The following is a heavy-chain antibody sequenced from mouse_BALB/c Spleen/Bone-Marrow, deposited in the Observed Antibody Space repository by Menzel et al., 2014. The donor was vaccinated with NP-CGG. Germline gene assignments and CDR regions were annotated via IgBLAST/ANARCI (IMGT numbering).Heavy chain of an antibody. J-gene: IGHJ1*01. V-gene: IGHV3-2*02. CDR3: AGSADWYFDV. CDR2: ISYSGRS. CDR1: GYSITSDYA. Sequence: EVKLQESGPGLVKPSQSLSLTCTVTGYSITSDYAWHWIQQFPGNKLEWMGYISYSGRSSYYPSLKSRISITRDTSKNQFFLQLNSVTTEDTATYYCAGSADWYFDVWGAGTTVTVSS.